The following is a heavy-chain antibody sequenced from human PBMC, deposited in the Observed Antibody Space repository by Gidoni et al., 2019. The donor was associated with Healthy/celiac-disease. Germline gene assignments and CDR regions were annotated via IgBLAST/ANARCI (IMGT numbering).Heavy chain of an antibody. CDR3: AREGGKVATGFDY. CDR1: GFTFSSYS. J-gene: IGHJ4*02. D-gene: IGHD5-12*01. CDR2: ISSSSSYI. Sequence: EVQLVESGGGLVKPGGSLRLSCAASGFTFSSYSMNWVRQAPGKGLEWVSSISSSSSYIYYADSVKGRFTISRDNAKNSLYLQMNSLRAEDTAVYYCAREGGKVATGFDYWGQGTLVTVSS. V-gene: IGHV3-21*01.